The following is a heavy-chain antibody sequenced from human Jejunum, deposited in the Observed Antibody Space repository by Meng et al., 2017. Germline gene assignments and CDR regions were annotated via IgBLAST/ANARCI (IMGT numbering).Heavy chain of an antibody. CDR2: IGSNGRDT. V-gene: IGHV3-33*01. CDR1: GFIFSTYD. J-gene: IGHJ4*02. Sequence: QVQLVEVGGGVVQPGRSLRLSCAASGFIFSTYDMHWVRQAPGKGLEWVAFIGSNGRDTFYADSVKGRFTISRDNSKNTLYLQMNSLRAEDTAIYYCATEYRISETFDYWGQGTLVTVSS. D-gene: IGHD6-6*01. CDR3: ATEYRISETFDY.